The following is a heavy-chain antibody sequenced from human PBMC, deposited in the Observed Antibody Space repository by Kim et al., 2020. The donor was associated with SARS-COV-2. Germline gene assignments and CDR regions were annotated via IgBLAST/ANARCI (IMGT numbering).Heavy chain of an antibody. D-gene: IGHD1-1*01. CDR1: GLSFSNSW. CDR3: VRHPGKGENGFDF. J-gene: IGHJ4*02. CDR2: ISPDGRSI. V-gene: IGHV3-74*01. Sequence: GGSLRLSCAASGLSFSNSWMNWILQAPGKGLIWVSRISPDGRSISYADSVKGRFTISRDNAKNTLYLEMNNLRAEDTAVYHCVRHPGKGENGFDFFGQGTLVTVSS.